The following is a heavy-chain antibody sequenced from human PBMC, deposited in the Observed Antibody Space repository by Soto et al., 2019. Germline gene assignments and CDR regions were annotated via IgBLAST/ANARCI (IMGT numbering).Heavy chain of an antibody. CDR1: GYGFAGYW. CDR3: ARQIYDSDTGPNFQYYFDS. J-gene: IGHJ4*02. V-gene: IGHV5-10-1*01. CDR2: IDPSDSQT. D-gene: IGHD3-22*01. Sequence: GESLKISCMGSGYGFAGYWITWVRQKPGKGLEWMGRIDPSDSQTYYSPSFRGHVTISATKSITTVFLQWSSLRASDTAMYYCARQIYDSDTGPNFQYYFDSWGQGTPVTVS.